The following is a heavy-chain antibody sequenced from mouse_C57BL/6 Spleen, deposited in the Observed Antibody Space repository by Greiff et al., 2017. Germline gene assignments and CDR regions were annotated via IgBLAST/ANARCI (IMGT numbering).Heavy chain of an antibody. CDR3: ASRDYHWYFDV. V-gene: IGHV1-50*01. Sequence: QVQLQQPGAELVKPGASVKLSCKASGYTFTSYWMQWVKQRPGQGLAWIGEIDPSDSYTNSNQKFKGQATLTVDKSSSPAYMQLSSLTSEDSAVYYCASRDYHWYFDVWGTGTTVTVSS. D-gene: IGHD2-4*01. CDR1: GYTFTSYW. CDR2: IDPSDSYT. J-gene: IGHJ1*03.